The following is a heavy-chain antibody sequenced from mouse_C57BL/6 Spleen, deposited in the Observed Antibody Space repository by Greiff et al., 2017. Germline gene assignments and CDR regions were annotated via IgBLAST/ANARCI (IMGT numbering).Heavy chain of an antibody. CDR2: INPSNGGT. V-gene: IGHV1-53*01. CDR1: GYTFTSYW. J-gene: IGHJ4*01. CDR3: AREDTTVARYYYAMDY. D-gene: IGHD1-1*01. Sequence: QVQLQQSGTELVKPGASVKLSCKASGYTFTSYWMHWVKQRPGQGLEWIGNINPSNGGTNYNEKFKCKATLTVDKSSSTAYMQLSSLTSEDSAVYYCAREDTTVARYYYAMDYWGQGTSVTVSS.